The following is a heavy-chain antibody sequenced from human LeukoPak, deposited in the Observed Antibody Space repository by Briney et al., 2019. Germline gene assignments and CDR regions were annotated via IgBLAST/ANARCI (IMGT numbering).Heavy chain of an antibody. D-gene: IGHD2-2*03. CDR3: AKVAIVVVPAAIYFDY. J-gene: IGHJ4*02. V-gene: IGHV3-9*01. CDR2: ISWNSGGI. Sequence: GGSLRLSCAASGFTVRSNYMSWVRQAPGKGLEWVSGISWNSGGIGYADSVKGRFTISRDNAKNSLYLQMNSLRAEDTALYYCAKVAIVVVPAAIYFDYWGQGTLVTVSS. CDR1: GFTVRSNY.